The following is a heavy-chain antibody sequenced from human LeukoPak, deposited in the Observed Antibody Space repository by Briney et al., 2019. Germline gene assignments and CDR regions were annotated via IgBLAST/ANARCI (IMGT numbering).Heavy chain of an antibody. CDR1: GFTFTHYA. J-gene: IGHJ4*02. Sequence: GGSLRLSCAASGFTFTHYAMHWVRQAPGKGLEWVAVISYDGSSKYYADSVKGRFTISRDNSKNTLYLQMNSLRAEDTAVYYCARDLSPGIAVAGRFDYWGQGTLVTVSS. D-gene: IGHD6-19*01. V-gene: IGHV3-30*04. CDR3: ARDLSPGIAVAGRFDY. CDR2: ISYDGSSK.